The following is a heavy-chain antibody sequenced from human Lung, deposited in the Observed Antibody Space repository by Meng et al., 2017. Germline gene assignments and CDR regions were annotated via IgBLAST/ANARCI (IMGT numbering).Heavy chain of an antibody. D-gene: IGHD3-22*01. Sequence: QLQLQESGPGLVKPSETLSFTCTGPGGSTGSSSYYWGWIRQPLGKGLEWIGSIYYTGSTYYNPSLKSRVTISVDTSKNQFSLKLSSVTAADTAVFYCARVGYYYDSGGYYGIDYWGQGTLVTVSS. CDR3: ARVGYYYDSGGYYGIDY. J-gene: IGHJ4*02. V-gene: IGHV4-39*01. CDR1: GGSTGSSSYY. CDR2: IYYTGST.